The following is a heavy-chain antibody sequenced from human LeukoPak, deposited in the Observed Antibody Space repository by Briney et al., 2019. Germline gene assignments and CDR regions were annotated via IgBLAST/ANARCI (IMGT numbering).Heavy chain of an antibody. D-gene: IGHD3-10*01. V-gene: IGHV3-9*01. CDR2: ISWNSGSI. CDR1: GFTFDDYA. CDR3: ARDTRGESDY. Sequence: PGGSLRLSCAASGFTFDDYAMHWVRQAPGKGLEWVSGISWNSGSIGYADSVKGRFTISRDNAKNSLYLQMNSLRAEDTAMYYCARDTRGESDYWGHGTLVTVPS. J-gene: IGHJ4*01.